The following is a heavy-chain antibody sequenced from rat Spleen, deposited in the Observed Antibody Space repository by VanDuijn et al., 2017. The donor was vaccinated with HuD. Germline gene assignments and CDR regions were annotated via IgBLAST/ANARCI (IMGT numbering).Heavy chain of an antibody. J-gene: IGHJ2*01. CDR1: GFTFSDFD. V-gene: IGHV5S23*01. CDR2: ISTGGDDT. Sequence: EVRLVESGGGLVQPGRSLKLSCAASGFTFSDFDMAWVRQAPTKGLEWVASISTGGDDTYYRDSVKGRFTISRDDEESTLYLQMDSLRSEDTATYFCARHSSSPYWGQGVMVTVSS. CDR3: ARHSSSPY.